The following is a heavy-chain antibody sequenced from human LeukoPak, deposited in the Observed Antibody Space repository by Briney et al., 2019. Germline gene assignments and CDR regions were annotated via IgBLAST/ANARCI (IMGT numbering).Heavy chain of an antibody. CDR1: GGSFSGYY. CDR3: AKSAHLFPDWFDP. V-gene: IGHV3-23*01. J-gene: IGHJ5*02. Sequence: ETLSLTCAVYGGSFSGYYWSWVRQAPGKGLEWVSGLSGGGDSTYYADSVKGRFTISRDNSKNTLYLQMNSLRAEDTAVYYCAKSAHLFPDWFDPWGQGTLVTVSS. CDR2: LSGGGDST.